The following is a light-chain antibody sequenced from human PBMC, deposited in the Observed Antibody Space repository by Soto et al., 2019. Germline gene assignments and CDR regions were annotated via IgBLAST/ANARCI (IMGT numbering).Light chain of an antibody. Sequence: EIGMTQSPATLSVSPGGRATLSCRASQGVGNNLAWYQQKPGLAPRLLIFDTFTRATGVPARFSGSGSGTEFTLTISSLQSEDFAIYYCQQYNSWPPALTFGGGTKVEIK. CDR3: QQYNSWPPALT. CDR1: QGVGNN. V-gene: IGKV3-15*01. J-gene: IGKJ4*01. CDR2: DTF.